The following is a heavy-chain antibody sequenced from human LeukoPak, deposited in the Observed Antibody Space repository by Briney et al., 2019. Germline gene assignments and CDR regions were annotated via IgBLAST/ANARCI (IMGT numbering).Heavy chain of an antibody. Sequence: GGSLRLSCSASGFTFSNFAMTWVRQAPGKGLEWVSSIVGSSSTYYADSLKGRFTISRDNAKNSLYLQMNSLRAEDTAVYYCARIGAGSSRDYWGQGTLVTVSS. J-gene: IGHJ4*02. V-gene: IGHV3-21*01. CDR1: GFTFSNFA. CDR2: IVGSSST. D-gene: IGHD6-13*01. CDR3: ARIGAGSSRDY.